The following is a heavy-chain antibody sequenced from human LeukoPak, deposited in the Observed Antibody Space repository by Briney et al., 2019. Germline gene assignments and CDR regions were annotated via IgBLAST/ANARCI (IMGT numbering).Heavy chain of an antibody. D-gene: IGHD5-24*01. Sequence: GGSLRLSCAASGFTFDDYAMHWVRQAPGKGLEWVSLISGDGGSTYYADSVKGRFPISRDNSKNSLYLQMNSLRTEDTALYYCAKDGEWVQAASGYYYYMDVWGKGTTVTVSS. CDR2: ISGDGGST. J-gene: IGHJ6*03. CDR3: AKDGEWVQAASGYYYYMDV. V-gene: IGHV3-43*02. CDR1: GFTFDDYA.